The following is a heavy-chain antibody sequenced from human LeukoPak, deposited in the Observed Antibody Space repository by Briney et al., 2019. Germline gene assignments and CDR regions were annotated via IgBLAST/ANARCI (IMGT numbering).Heavy chain of an antibody. CDR1: GGSFSGYY. CDR3: ARDSRDYSTDY. V-gene: IGHV4-34*01. J-gene: IGHJ4*02. D-gene: IGHD4-11*01. CDR2: INHSGST. Sequence: PSETLSLTCAVYGGSFSGYYWSWIRQPPGKGLEWIGEINHSGSTNYNPSLKSRVTISVDTSKNQFSLKLSSVTAADTAVYYCARDSRDYSTDYWGQGTLVTVSS.